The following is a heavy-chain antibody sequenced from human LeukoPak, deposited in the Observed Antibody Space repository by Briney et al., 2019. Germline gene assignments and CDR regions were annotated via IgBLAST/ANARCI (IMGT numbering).Heavy chain of an antibody. CDR3: ARRYSYGLWYWYFDL. CDR2: INHSGST. D-gene: IGHD5-18*01. CDR1: GFTFSSYS. J-gene: IGHJ2*01. Sequence: GSLRLSCAASGFTFSSYSMNWVRQAPGKGLEWIGEINHSGSTNYNPSLKSRVTISVDTSRNQFSLKLSSVTAADTAVYYCARRYSYGLWYWYFDLWGRGTLVTVSS. V-gene: IGHV4-34*01.